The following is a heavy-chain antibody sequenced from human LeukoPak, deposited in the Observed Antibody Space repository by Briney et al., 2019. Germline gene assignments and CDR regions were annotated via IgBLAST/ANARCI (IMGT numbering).Heavy chain of an antibody. CDR3: ARGQMYYYDSSGYYYRVYERNNWFDP. CDR2: IIPIFGTA. Sequence: GASVKVSCKASGGTFSSYAISWVRQAPGQGLEWMGGIIPIFGTANYTQKFQGRVTITADESTSTAYMELSSLRSEDTAVYYCARGQMYYYDSSGYYYRVYERNNWFDPWGQGTLVTVSP. J-gene: IGHJ5*02. V-gene: IGHV1-69*13. CDR1: GGTFSSYA. D-gene: IGHD3-22*01.